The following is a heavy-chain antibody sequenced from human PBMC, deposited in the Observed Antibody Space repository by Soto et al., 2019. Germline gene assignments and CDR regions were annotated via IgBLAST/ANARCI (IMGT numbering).Heavy chain of an antibody. CDR2: ISGSGGST. CDR3: AKDATITMIVVVITPAFVY. J-gene: IGHJ4*02. Sequence: RGSLRLSCAASGFTFSSYAMSWVRQAPGKGLEWVSAISGSGGSTYYADSVKGRFTISRDNSKNTLYLQMNSLRAEDTAVYYCAKDATITMIVVVITPAFVYWGQGTLGTVSA. CDR1: GFTFSSYA. V-gene: IGHV3-23*01. D-gene: IGHD3-22*01.